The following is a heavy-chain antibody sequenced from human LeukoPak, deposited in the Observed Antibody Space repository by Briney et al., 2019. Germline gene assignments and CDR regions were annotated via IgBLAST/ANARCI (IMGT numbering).Heavy chain of an antibody. CDR3: ARARSTSCYMMDCYYYYGMDV. D-gene: IGHD2-2*02. J-gene: IGHJ6*01. Sequence: GGSLRLSCAASGFTFSSYWMSWVRQAPGKGLEWVANIKQDGSEKYYVDSVKGRFTISRDNAKNSLYLQMNSLRAEDTAVYYCARARSTSCYMMDCYYYYGMDVWGQGTTVTVSS. V-gene: IGHV3-7*01. CDR2: IKQDGSEK. CDR1: GFTFSSYW.